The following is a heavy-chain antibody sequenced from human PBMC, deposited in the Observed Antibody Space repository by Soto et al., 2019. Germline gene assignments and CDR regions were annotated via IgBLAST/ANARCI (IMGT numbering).Heavy chain of an antibody. V-gene: IGHV3-33*01. CDR2: IWYDGSNK. CDR3: ARDLCPDYDFCGSYFDY. CDR1: GFTFSSYG. D-gene: IGHD3-3*01. Sequence: VQLVESGGGVVQPGRSLRLSCAASGFTFSSYGMHWVRQAPGKGLEWVAVIWYDGSNKYYADSVKGRFIISRDNSKNTLYLQMNSLRAEDTAVYYCARDLCPDYDFCGSYFDYWGQGTLVTVSS. J-gene: IGHJ4*02.